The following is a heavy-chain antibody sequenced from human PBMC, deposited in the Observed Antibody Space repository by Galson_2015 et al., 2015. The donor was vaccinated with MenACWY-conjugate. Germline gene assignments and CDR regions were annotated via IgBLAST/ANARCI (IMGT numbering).Heavy chain of an antibody. CDR3: AKASFGVTIGEVFAFDT. V-gene: IGHV3-23*01. CDR1: GFTVSSNY. CDR2: ISTSGSRT. Sequence: SLRLSCAATGFTVSSNYVAWVRQAPGKGPEWVSAISTSGSRTYYADSVKGRFTISRDNSENTLYLQMNSLRAEDTAVYYCAKASFGVTIGEVFAFDTWGQGTMITVSS. D-gene: IGHD3-3*01. J-gene: IGHJ3*02.